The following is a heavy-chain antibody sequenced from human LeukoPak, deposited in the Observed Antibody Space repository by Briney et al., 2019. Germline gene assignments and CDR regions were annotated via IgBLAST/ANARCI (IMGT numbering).Heavy chain of an antibody. J-gene: IGHJ4*02. CDR1: GFTFDDYA. Sequence: GRSLRLSCAAFGFTFDDYAMHWVRQPPGKGLEWVSGISWNSGSIGYADSVKGRFTISRDYAKNTLFLQMNSLRAEDTAVYYCVRGFDSSGQDYWGQGTLVTVSS. CDR2: ISWNSGSI. V-gene: IGHV3-9*01. CDR3: VRGFDSSGQDY. D-gene: IGHD3-22*01.